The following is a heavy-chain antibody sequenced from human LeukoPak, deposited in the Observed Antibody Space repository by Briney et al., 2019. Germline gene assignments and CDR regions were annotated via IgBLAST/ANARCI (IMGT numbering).Heavy chain of an antibody. CDR1: GGTFSSYA. V-gene: IGHV1-69*13. J-gene: IGHJ6*02. D-gene: IGHD3-22*01. CDR3: ARRDYYDSSGPSSLYYYGMDV. Sequence: GASVKVSCKASGGTFSSYAISWVRQAPGQGLEWMGGIIPIFGTANYAQKFQGRVTITADESTSTAYMELSSLRSEDTAVYYCARRDYYDSSGPSSLYYYGMDVWGQGTTVTVSS. CDR2: IIPIFGTA.